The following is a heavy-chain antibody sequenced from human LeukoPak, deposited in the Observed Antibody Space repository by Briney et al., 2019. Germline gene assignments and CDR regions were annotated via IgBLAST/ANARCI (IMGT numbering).Heavy chain of an antibody. CDR3: AREVGDGYNRDAFDI. J-gene: IGHJ3*02. V-gene: IGHV3-30*04. D-gene: IGHD5-24*01. CDR1: GFTFSSYA. CDR2: ISYDGSNK. Sequence: GGSLRLSCAASGFTFSSYAMHWVRQAPGKGLEWVAVISYDGSNKYYADSVKGRFTISRDNAKNTLYLQMNSLRAEDTAVYYCAREVGDGYNRDAFDIWGQGTMVTVSS.